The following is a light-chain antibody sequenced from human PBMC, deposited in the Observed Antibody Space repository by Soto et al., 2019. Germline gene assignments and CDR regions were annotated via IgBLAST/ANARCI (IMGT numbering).Light chain of an antibody. Sequence: QSVLTQPPSVSGAPGQRVTISCTGSSSNIGAGYDVHWYQQLPGTAPKLLIYGNSNRPSGVPDRFSGSKSGTSASLAITGLLAEDEANYYCQSYDSSHWVFGGGTKLTVL. V-gene: IGLV1-40*01. CDR1: SSNIGAGYD. CDR3: QSYDSSHWV. J-gene: IGLJ3*02. CDR2: GNS.